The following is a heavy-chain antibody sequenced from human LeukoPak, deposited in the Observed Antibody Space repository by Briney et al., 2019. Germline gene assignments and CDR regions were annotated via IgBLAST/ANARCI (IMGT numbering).Heavy chain of an antibody. D-gene: IGHD3-22*01. Sequence: PGGSLRLSCAASGFTFSSYAMSWVRQAPGKGLEWVSAISGSGGSTYYADSVKGRFTISRDNSKNTLYLRMNSLRAEDTAVYYCAKDGYYYDSSGENFDYWGQGTLVTVSS. CDR1: GFTFSSYA. CDR3: AKDGYYYDSSGENFDY. CDR2: ISGSGGST. J-gene: IGHJ4*02. V-gene: IGHV3-23*01.